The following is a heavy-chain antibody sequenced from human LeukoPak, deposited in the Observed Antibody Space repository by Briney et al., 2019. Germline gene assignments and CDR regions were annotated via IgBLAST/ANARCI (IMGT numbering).Heavy chain of an antibody. V-gene: IGHV3-30*18. D-gene: IGHD3-22*01. J-gene: IGHJ4*02. CDR2: ISYDGSNK. CDR3: AKDLSYYDSSGYADY. Sequence: HSGGSLRLSCAASGFTFSSYGMHWVRQAPGKGLEWVAVISYDGSNKYYADSVKGRFTISRDNSKNTLYLQMNSLRAEDTAVYYCAKDLSYYDSSGYADYWGQGTLVTVSS. CDR1: GFTFSSYG.